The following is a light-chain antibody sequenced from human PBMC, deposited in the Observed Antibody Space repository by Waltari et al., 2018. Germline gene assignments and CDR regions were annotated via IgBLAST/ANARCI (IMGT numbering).Light chain of an antibody. V-gene: IGKV1-39*01. J-gene: IGKJ4*01. CDR2: APA. Sequence: DIQMTQSPSSLSASVGDRVTITCRASQSISSYLNWYQQKPGKAPKILIYAPASLQSGVPSRFSGSGSGTDYTLTISSLQPEDFATYYCQQSYSTPPLTFGGGTKVEIK. CDR3: QQSYSTPPLT. CDR1: QSISSY.